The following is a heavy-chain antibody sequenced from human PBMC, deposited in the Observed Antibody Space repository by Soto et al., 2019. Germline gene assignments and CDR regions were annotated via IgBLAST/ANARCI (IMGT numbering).Heavy chain of an antibody. CDR2: IYPGDSDT. D-gene: IGHD3-3*01. Sequence: GESLKISCKGSGYSFTSYWIGWVHQMPGKGLGGMGIIYPGDSDTRDSPSFQAQVTISADKSISTAYLQWSSLKASDTAMYYCASLRGNYDFWTGYYSAGRSYHYGMDVWGQGTTVTVSS. V-gene: IGHV5-51*07. CDR3: ASLRGNYDFWTGYYSAGRSYHYGMDV. J-gene: IGHJ6*02. CDR1: GYSFTSYW.